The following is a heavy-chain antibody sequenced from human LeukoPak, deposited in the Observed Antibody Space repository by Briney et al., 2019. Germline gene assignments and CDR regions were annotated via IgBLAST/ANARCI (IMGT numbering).Heavy chain of an antibody. CDR1: GFTFSIAW. Sequence: PGGSLRLSCAASGFTFSIAWMRWVRQAPGKGLEWVGRIKSKGDGGSPEYGAPIEGRFTISRDDSKNTLYLDMNSLRTEDTAIYYCNTVSGSGGFDTWGQGAMVTVSS. V-gene: IGHV3-15*01. D-gene: IGHD3-10*01. J-gene: IGHJ3*02. CDR3: NTVSGSGGFDT. CDR2: IKSKGDGGSP.